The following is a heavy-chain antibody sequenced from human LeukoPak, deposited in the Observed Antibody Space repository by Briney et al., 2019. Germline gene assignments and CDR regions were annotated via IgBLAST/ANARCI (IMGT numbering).Heavy chain of an antibody. CDR3: AKGYCSSTSCYSYYGMDV. CDR1: GFTFDDYA. J-gene: IGHJ6*02. V-gene: IGHV3-9*01. Sequence: PGRSLRLSCAASGFTFDDYAMHWARQAPGKGLEWVSGISWNSGSIGYADSVKGRFTIPRDNAKNSLYLQMNSLRAEDTALYYCAKGYCSSTSCYSYYGMDVWGQGTTVTVSS. CDR2: ISWNSGSI. D-gene: IGHD2-2*02.